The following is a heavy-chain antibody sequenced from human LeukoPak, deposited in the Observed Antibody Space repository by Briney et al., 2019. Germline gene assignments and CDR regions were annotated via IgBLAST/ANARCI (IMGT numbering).Heavy chain of an antibody. V-gene: IGHV3-30*02. D-gene: IGHD3-22*01. CDR3: AKEFSPFDSSGYYGFSQH. Sequence: GGSLRLSCVVSGFTFSSYGLHWXXQAPXKGXEXXXFVRFDGNKNSYADSVRGRFIISRDNSKNTLHLAMNSLRTEDTAVYYCAKEFSPFDSSGYYGFSQHWGQGTLVTVSS. J-gene: IGHJ1*01. CDR2: VRFDGNKN. CDR1: GFTFSSYG.